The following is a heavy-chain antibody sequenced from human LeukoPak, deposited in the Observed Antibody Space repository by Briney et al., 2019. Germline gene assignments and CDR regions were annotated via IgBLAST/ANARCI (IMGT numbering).Heavy chain of an antibody. J-gene: IGHJ5*02. V-gene: IGHV3-73*01. CDR3: ASQAGYSSSWET. CDR1: GLIFSGSA. Sequence: PGGSLRLSCAASGLIFSGSAMHWVRQAPGKGLEWVGRMRSKANNYATGYARSVIGRFTISRDDSKNTRYLEMNSLKIEDTAVYFCASQAGYSSSWETWGQGTLVTVSS. D-gene: IGHD6-13*01. CDR2: MRSKANNYAT.